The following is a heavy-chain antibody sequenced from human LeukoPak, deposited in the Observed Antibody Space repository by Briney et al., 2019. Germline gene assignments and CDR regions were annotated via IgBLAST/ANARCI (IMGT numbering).Heavy chain of an antibody. CDR3: ARHFAGYERPYYFDY. Sequence: SETLSLTCTVSGGSISSSSYYWGWIRQPPGKGLEWIGSIYYSGSTYYNPSLKSRVTISVDTAKNQFSLKLSSVTAADTAVYYCARHFAGYERPYYFDYWGQGTLVTVSS. V-gene: IGHV4-39*01. CDR1: GGSISSSSYY. J-gene: IGHJ4*02. D-gene: IGHD5-12*01. CDR2: IYYSGST.